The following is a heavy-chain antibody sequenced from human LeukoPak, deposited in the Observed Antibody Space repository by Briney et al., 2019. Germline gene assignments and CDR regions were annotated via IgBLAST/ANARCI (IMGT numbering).Heavy chain of an antibody. J-gene: IGHJ6*03. Sequence: GGSLRLSCEGSGFTFSGYYMSWIRQAPGKGLEWVSYINPSGSTIYYADSVKGRFTISRDNAKKSLDLQMYSLRAEDTAVYYCARVRGSGFCSGSSCAKDPGYYYYMDVWGKGTMVTVSS. CDR2: INPSGSTI. CDR1: GFTFSGYY. D-gene: IGHD2-2*01. V-gene: IGHV3-11*01. CDR3: ARVRGSGFCSGSSCAKDPGYYYYMDV.